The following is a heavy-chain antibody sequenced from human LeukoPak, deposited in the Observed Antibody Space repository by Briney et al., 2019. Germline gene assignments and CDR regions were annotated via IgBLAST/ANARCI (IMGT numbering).Heavy chain of an antibody. V-gene: IGHV4-34*01. CDR3: ARRRITMVRGVTPLGY. Sequence: PSETLSLTCAVYGGSFSGYYWSWIRQPPGKGLEWIGEINHSGSTNYNPSLKSRVTISVDTSKNQFSLKLSSVTAADTAVYYCARRRITMVRGVTPLGYWGQGTLVTVSS. CDR1: GGSFSGYY. D-gene: IGHD3-10*01. J-gene: IGHJ4*02. CDR2: INHSGST.